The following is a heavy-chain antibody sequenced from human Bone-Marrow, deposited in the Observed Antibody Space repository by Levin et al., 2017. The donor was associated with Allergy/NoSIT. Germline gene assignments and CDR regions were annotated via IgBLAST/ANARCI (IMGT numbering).Heavy chain of an antibody. CDR2: INHSGST. V-gene: IGHV4-34*01. Sequence: SETLSLTCAVYGGSFSGYYWSWIRQPPGKGLEWIGEINHSGSTNYNPSLKSRVTISVDTSKNQFSLKLSSVTAADTAVYYCARSVVVVAATLYYYYMDVWGKGTTVTVSS. J-gene: IGHJ6*03. CDR3: ARSVVVVAATLYYYYMDV. CDR1: GGSFSGYY. D-gene: IGHD2-15*01.